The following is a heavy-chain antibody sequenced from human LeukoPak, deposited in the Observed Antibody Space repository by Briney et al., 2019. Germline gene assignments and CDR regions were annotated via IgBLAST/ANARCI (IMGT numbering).Heavy chain of an antibody. Sequence: SETLSLTWTVSGYSISSGYYWGWIRQHPGKGLEWIGSIYHSGSTYYNPSLKSRVTISVDTSKNQFSLKLSSVTAADTAVYYCARVKAFIAVSGHLHYWGQGTLVTVSS. CDR2: IYHSGST. V-gene: IGHV4-38-2*02. CDR3: ARVKAFIAVSGHLHY. CDR1: GYSISSGYY. J-gene: IGHJ4*02. D-gene: IGHD6-19*01.